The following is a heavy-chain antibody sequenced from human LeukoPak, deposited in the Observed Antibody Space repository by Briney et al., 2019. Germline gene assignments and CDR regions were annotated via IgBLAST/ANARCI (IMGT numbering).Heavy chain of an antibody. V-gene: IGHV1-2*02. CDR1: GYTFTGYY. Sequence: GASVKVSCKASGYTFTGYYMHWVRQAPGQGLEWMGWINPNSGGTNYARKFQGRVTMTRDTSISTAYMELSRLRSDDTAVYYCARGLTTVTLYYFDYWGQGTLVTVSS. J-gene: IGHJ4*02. D-gene: IGHD4-11*01. CDR2: INPNSGGT. CDR3: ARGLTTVTLYYFDY.